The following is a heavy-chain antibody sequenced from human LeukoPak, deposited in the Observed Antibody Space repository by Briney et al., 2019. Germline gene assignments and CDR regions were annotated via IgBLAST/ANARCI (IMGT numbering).Heavy chain of an antibody. J-gene: IGHJ5*02. Sequence: PSETLSLTCSVSGASISSGGFSWTWIRQHPGRGLEWIGYIYNTGSTYYSPSLQSRVTISVDTSKNQFSLNLRSVTAADTAVYYCARYCSSTSCSENNWFDPWGQGTLVTVSS. CDR3: ARYCSSTSCSENNWFDP. CDR1: GASISSGGFS. D-gene: IGHD2-2*01. V-gene: IGHV4-31*03. CDR2: IYNTGST.